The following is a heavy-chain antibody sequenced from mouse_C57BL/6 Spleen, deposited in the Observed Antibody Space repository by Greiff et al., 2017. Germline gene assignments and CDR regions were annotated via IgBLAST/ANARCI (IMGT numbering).Heavy chain of an antibody. V-gene: IGHV5-4*01. D-gene: IGHD2-4*01. Sequence: VMLVESGGGLVKPGGSLKLSCAASGFTFSSYAMSWVRQTPEKRLEWVATISDGGSYTYYPDNVKGRFTISRDNAKNNLYLQMSHLKSEDTAMYYCAREGDYDSAWFAYWGQGTLVTVSA. CDR1: GFTFSSYA. CDR2: ISDGGSYT. J-gene: IGHJ3*01. CDR3: AREGDYDSAWFAY.